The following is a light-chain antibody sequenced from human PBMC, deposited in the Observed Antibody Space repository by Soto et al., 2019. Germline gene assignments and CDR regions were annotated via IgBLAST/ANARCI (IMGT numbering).Light chain of an antibody. CDR1: QGISNW. CDR3: QQSSSFPLT. V-gene: IGKV1-12*01. Sequence: DIQMTQSPSFVFASVGDRVTITCRASQGISNWLAWYQQKPGKAPKLLIYATSNLQGGVPSRFSGSGSGTDFTLTIGSLQPEDSATYYCQQSSSFPLTFGPGTKVDIK. CDR2: ATS. J-gene: IGKJ3*01.